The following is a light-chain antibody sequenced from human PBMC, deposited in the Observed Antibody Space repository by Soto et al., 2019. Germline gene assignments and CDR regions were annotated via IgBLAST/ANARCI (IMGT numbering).Light chain of an antibody. V-gene: IGLV2-14*03. CDR1: SSDVGGYNY. CDR2: DVS. CDR3: SSYAGSSTPVV. J-gene: IGLJ2*01. Sequence: QSVLTQPASVSGSPGQSITISCTGTSSDVGGYNYVSWYQQHPGKAPKLMISDVSNRPSGVSTRFSGSKSGNTASLTISGLQAEDDADYYCSSYAGSSTPVVFGGGTKLTVL.